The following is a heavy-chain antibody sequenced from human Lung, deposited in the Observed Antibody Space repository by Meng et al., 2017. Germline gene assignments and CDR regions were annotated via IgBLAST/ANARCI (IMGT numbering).Heavy chain of an antibody. V-gene: IGHV4-4*02. CDR1: VGSISSSNW. Sequence: VQVQDRGPGLVKPSGPLSPPCAVPVGSISSSNWWSWVRQPPGKGLEWIGEIYHSGSTNYNPSLKSRVTISVDKSKNQFSLKLSSVTAADTAVYYCARCLAGGYGDYFDYWGQGTLVTVSS. D-gene: IGHD4-17*01. CDR3: ARCLAGGYGDYFDY. CDR2: IYHSGST. J-gene: IGHJ4*02.